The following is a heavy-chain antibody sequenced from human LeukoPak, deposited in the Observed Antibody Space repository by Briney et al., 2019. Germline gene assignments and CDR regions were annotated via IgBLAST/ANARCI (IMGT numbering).Heavy chain of an antibody. V-gene: IGHV3-7*01. CDR2: IRQDGSDK. J-gene: IGHJ4*02. CDR3: GRGAALNWNSGGIDY. CDR1: GFTFTNYF. D-gene: IGHD1-1*01. Sequence: GGSLRLSCAASGFTFTNYFMTWVRQAPGTELEWVALIRQDGSDKYYVDSVKGRFTISRDNANNLLFLQMNSLRVDDTAVYYCGRGAALNWNSGGIDYWGQGTLVTVSS.